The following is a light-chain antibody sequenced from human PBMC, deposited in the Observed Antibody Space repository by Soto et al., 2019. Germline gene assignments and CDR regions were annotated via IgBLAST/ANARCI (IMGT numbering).Light chain of an antibody. CDR3: CSYVGSYTYV. J-gene: IGLJ1*01. Sequence: QSALTQPASVSGSPGQSITISCTGTISDVGTYNLVSWFQQHPGKAPQLMIYDVTKRPSGVPDRFSGSKSGNTASLTISGLQAEDEADYYCCSYVGSYTYVFGTGTKVTVL. V-gene: IGLV2-11*01. CDR2: DVT. CDR1: ISDVGTYNL.